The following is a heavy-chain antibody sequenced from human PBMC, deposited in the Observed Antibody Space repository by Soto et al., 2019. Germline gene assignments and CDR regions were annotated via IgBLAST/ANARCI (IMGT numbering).Heavy chain of an antibody. V-gene: IGHV1-18*01. J-gene: IGHJ6*02. CDR2: ISAYNGNT. CDR3: ARKYYDILTGYLAHYYYGMDV. D-gene: IGHD3-9*01. CDR1: GYTFTSYG. Sequence: ASVKVSCKASGYTFTSYGISWVRQAPGQGLEWMGWISAYNGNTNYAQKLQGRVTMTTDTSTSTAYMELRSLRSDDTAVYYCARKYYDILTGYLAHYYYGMDVWGQGATVTVSS.